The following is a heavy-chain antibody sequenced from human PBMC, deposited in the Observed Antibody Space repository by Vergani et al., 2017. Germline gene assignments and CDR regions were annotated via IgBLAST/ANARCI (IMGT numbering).Heavy chain of an antibody. CDR3: AREGFYDYVXGSYRLRGGYYFDY. D-gene: IGHD3-16*02. CDR1: GYTFTSYA. Sequence: QVQLVQSGAEVKKPGASVKVSCKASGYTFTSYAMHWVRQAPGQRLEWMGWINAGNGNTKYSQKFQGRVTITRDTSASTAYMELSSLRSEDTAVYYCAREGFYDYVXGSYRLRGGYYFDYWSQGTLVTVSS. CDR2: INAGNGNT. J-gene: IGHJ4*02. V-gene: IGHV1-3*01.